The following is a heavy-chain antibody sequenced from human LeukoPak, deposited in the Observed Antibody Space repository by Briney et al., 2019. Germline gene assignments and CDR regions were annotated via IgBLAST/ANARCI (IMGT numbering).Heavy chain of an antibody. Sequence: GGSLRLSCAASGFTFSIYWMSWVRRAPGKGLECVANINQEGSEKYYVDSVKGRFTISRDNAKNSLYLQMNSLTGEDTAVYYCAKGKFGELFLPLDYWGQGTLVTVSS. CDR3: AKGKFGELFLPLDY. CDR2: INQEGSEK. V-gene: IGHV3-7*01. CDR1: GFTFSIYW. D-gene: IGHD3-10*01. J-gene: IGHJ4*02.